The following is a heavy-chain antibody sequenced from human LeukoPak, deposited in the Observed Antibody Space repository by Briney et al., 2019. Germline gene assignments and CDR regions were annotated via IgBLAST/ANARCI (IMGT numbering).Heavy chain of an antibody. D-gene: IGHD6-13*01. J-gene: IGHJ4*02. Sequence: SQTLSLTCTVSGGSISSGGYSWSWIRQHPGKGLEWIGYIYYSGSTYYNPSLKSRVTISVDTSKNQFSLKLSSVTAADTAVYYCAKGVAGQFSFDYWGQGTLVTVSS. CDR3: AKGVAGQFSFDY. CDR1: GGSISSGGYS. CDR2: IYYSGST. V-gene: IGHV4-31*03.